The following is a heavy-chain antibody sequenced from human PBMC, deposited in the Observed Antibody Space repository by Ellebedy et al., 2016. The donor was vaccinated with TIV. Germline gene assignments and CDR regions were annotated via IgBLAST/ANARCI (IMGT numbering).Heavy chain of an antibody. V-gene: IGHV1-2*04. J-gene: IGHJ4*02. CDR3: ARDHRRYCSGGSCSSDY. Sequence: ASVKVSXXASGYTFTSYYMHWVRQAPGQGLEWMGWINPNSGGTNYAQKFQGWVTMTRDTSISTAYMELSRLRSDDTAVYYCARDHRRYCSGGSCSSDYWGQGTLVTVSS. CDR2: INPNSGGT. D-gene: IGHD2-15*01. CDR1: GYTFTSYY.